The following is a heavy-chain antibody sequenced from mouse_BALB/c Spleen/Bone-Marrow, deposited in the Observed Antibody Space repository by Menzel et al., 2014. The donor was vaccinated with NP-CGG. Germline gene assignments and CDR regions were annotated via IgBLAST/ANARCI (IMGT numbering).Heavy chain of an antibody. D-gene: IGHD1-1*01. J-gene: IGHJ1*01. CDR3: ARGGSSYGWYFDV. Sequence: EVQLQQSGAELVKPGASVKLSCTASGFNIKDTYMHWVKQRPEQGLEWIGRIDPANGNTKYDPKFQGKATITADTSSSTACLQLSSLTSEDTAVYYCARGGSSYGWYFDVWGAGTTVTVSS. CDR2: IDPANGNT. V-gene: IGHV14-3*02. CDR1: GFNIKDTY.